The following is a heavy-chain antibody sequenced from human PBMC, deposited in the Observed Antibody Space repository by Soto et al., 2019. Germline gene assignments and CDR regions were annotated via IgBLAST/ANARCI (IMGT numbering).Heavy chain of an antibody. Sequence: GESLKISCKGSGYSFTSYWISWVRQMPGKGLEWMGRIDPSDSYTNYSPSFQGHVTISADKSISTAYLQWSSLKASDTAMYYCARDGPVGVGAYYYGMDVWGQGTTVTVSS. V-gene: IGHV5-10-1*01. CDR3: ARDGPVGVGAYYYGMDV. CDR1: GYSFTSYW. CDR2: IDPSDSYT. J-gene: IGHJ6*02. D-gene: IGHD1-26*01.